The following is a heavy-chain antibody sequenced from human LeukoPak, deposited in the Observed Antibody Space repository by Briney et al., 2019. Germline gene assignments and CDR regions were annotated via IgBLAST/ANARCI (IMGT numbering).Heavy chain of an antibody. V-gene: IGHV1-2*04. J-gene: IGHJ1*01. CDR3: AREAPYYYGSGSYPYFQH. CDR2: INPNSGGT. D-gene: IGHD3-10*01. Sequence: GASVKVSCKASGYTFTGYYMHWVRQAPGQGLEWMGWINPNSGGTNYAQKFQGWVTMTRDTSISTAYMELSRLRSDDTAVYCCAREAPYYYGSGSYPYFQHWGQGTLVTVSS. CDR1: GYTFTGYY.